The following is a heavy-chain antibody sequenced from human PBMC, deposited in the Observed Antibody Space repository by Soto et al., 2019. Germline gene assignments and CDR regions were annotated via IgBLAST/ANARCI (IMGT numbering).Heavy chain of an antibody. D-gene: IGHD4-17*01. J-gene: IGHJ4*02. Sequence: SETLSLTCTVSGGSISPYYWSWLRQPPGKGPEWIGYIYYTGSTKYNPSLKSRVTISVDTTKNHFSLRLSSVTAADTAVYYCVRVGGYYGDYPNFDYWGQGDMVTVSS. V-gene: IGHV4-59*01. CDR2: IYYTGST. CDR1: GGSISPYY. CDR3: VRVGGYYGDYPNFDY.